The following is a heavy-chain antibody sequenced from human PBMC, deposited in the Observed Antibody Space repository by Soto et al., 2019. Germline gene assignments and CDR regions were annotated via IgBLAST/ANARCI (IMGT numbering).Heavy chain of an antibody. Sequence: PGGSLRLSCAASGFTFSNYAMNWVRQAPGKGLEWVAHIWYDGSNTYYADSVKGRFTISRDNSRNTVYLQMNSLRAEDTAVYHCVRDLLGSGGHFDYWGQGTPVTVSS. D-gene: IGHD7-27*01. J-gene: IGHJ4*02. V-gene: IGHV3-33*08. CDR3: VRDLLGSGGHFDY. CDR1: GFTFSNYA. CDR2: IWYDGSNT.